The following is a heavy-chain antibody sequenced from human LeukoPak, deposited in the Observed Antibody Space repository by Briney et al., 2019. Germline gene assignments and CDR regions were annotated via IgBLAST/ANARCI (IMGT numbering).Heavy chain of an antibody. CDR1: GCSFTSYW. V-gene: IGHV5-51*01. CDR3: ARMTRTSLPPDY. Sequence: GGSLQISCQGSGCSFTSYWIGWVRPVPGKGLEWMGIIYPGDSDTRYSPSFQGQVTISADKSTSTAYLQWSSLKASDTAMYYCARMTRTSLPPDYWGQGTLVTVSS. CDR2: IYPGDSDT. J-gene: IGHJ4*02.